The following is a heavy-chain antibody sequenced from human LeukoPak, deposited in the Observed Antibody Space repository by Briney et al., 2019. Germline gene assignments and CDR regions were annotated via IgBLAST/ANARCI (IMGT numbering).Heavy chain of an antibody. Sequence: SETLFLTCTVSGGSISSSSYYWGWVRQPPGKGLEWIGYIYYSGSTNYNPSLKSRVTISVDTSKNQFSLKLSSVTAADTAVYYCARVTSSGYAFDIWGQGTMVTVSS. CDR3: ARVTSSGYAFDI. D-gene: IGHD3-22*01. V-gene: IGHV4-61*05. CDR1: GGSISSSSYY. J-gene: IGHJ3*02. CDR2: IYYSGST.